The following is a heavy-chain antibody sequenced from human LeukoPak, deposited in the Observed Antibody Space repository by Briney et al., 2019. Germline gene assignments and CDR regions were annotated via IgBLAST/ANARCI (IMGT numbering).Heavy chain of an antibody. CDR2: IYYSGST. V-gene: IGHV4-61*01. Sequence: PSETLSLTCTVSGGSVSSGSYYWSWIRQPPGKGLEWNGYIYYSGSTNYNPSLKSRVTISVDTSKNQFSLKLSSVTAADTAVYYCAREHYDNWFDPWGQGTLVTVSS. D-gene: IGHD3-16*01. J-gene: IGHJ5*02. CDR3: AREHYDNWFDP. CDR1: GGSVSSGSYY.